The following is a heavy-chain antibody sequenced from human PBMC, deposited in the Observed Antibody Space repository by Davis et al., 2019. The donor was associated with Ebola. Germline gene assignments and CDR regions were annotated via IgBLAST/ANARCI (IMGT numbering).Heavy chain of an antibody. CDR3: AKDKNYDFWSGYPHDAFDI. CDR2: ISGSGGST. J-gene: IGHJ3*02. Sequence: GSLRLSCAASGFTFSSHAMSWVRQAPGKGLEWVSAISGSGGSTYYADSVKGRFTISRDNSKNTLYLQMNSLRAEDTAIYYCAKDKNYDFWSGYPHDAFDIWGQGTMVTVSS. CDR1: GFTFSSHA. V-gene: IGHV3-23*01. D-gene: IGHD3-3*01.